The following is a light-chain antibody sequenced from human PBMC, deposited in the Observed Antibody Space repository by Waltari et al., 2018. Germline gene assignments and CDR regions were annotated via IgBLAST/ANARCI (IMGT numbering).Light chain of an antibody. CDR2: YSSDSEQ. V-gene: IGLV5-45*03. Sequence: QAALTQPSSLSASPGASASLTCTLPSGITFAHSRIHWYNQKPGSPPQSLMRYSSDSEQHQDASVPIRFSGSKDASANAGILLISGLQSEDEADYYCMVWHNNAVVFGGGTKLTVL. CDR1: SGITFAHSR. CDR3: MVWHNNAVV. J-gene: IGLJ2*01.